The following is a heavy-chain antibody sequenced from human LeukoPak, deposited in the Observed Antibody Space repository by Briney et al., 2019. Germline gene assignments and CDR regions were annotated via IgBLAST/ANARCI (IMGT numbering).Heavy chain of an antibody. D-gene: IGHD5-24*01. Sequence: VKVSCQASGYTFPYYYIYWVRQAPGQGLEWMGWINPNSDDTSYAQKFQGRVTMTRDTSVSTAYMELSRLSSDDTAVYYCARQDNDLDYWGQGTLVTVSS. V-gene: IGHV1-2*02. CDR2: INPNSDDT. CDR1: GYTFPYYY. J-gene: IGHJ4*02. CDR3: ARQDNDLDY.